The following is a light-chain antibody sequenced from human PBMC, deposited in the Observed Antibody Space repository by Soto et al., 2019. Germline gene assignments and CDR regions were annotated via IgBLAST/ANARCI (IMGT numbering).Light chain of an antibody. J-gene: IGLJ3*02. CDR3: ASYTRTVTLV. Sequence: QSVLTQPPSVSGAPGQRVTISCTGSSSNIGAGYDVHWYQQLPGTAPKLMISEVTNRPSGISNRFSGSKSGNTAFLTISGLQAEDEADYYCASYTRTVTLVFGGGTQLTVL. CDR2: EVT. V-gene: IGLV1-40*01. CDR1: SSNIGAGYD.